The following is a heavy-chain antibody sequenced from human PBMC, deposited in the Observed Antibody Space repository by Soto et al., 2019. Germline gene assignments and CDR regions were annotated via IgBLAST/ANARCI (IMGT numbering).Heavy chain of an antibody. J-gene: IGHJ4*02. V-gene: IGHV4-4*02. CDR1: GVSISSGNW. CDR2: IFHDGTA. D-gene: IGHD3-10*01. Sequence: SETLSLTCAVSGVSISSGNWWTWVRQSPQRGLEYIGEIFHDGTANYYPSFERRVAISVDTSKNQFSLKLTSVAAADTAIYFCARLVYDTRLNYMYFDFWGQGTLVTVSS. CDR3: ARLVYDTRLNYMYFDF.